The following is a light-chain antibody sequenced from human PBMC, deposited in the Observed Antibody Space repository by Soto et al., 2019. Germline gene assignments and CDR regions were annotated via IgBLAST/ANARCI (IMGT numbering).Light chain of an antibody. CDR3: SSYTTSNTRQIV. CDR2: DVS. J-gene: IGLJ1*01. CDR1: SSDVGGYNY. V-gene: IGLV2-14*03. Sequence: QSVRTQPASLSGSPGQSITISCPGNSSDVGGYNYVSWYQHHPGKAPKLIIYDVSNRPSGVSNPFSGSKSGNTASLTISGLQPEDEADYYCSSYTTSNTRQIVFGTGTKVTVL.